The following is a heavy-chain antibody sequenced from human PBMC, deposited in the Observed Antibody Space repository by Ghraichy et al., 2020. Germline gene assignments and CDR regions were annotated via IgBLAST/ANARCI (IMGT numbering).Heavy chain of an antibody. V-gene: IGHV3-73*01. CDR3: TSLELGDLDY. J-gene: IGHJ4*02. CDR1: GFTFSGSA. CDR2: IRSKANRYAT. Sequence: GGSLRLSCAASGFTFSGSAMPWVRQASGKGLEWVGRIRSKANRYATVYAASVKGRFTISSDDSKNTAYLQMNSLKTEDTAVYYCTSLELGDLDYLGQGTRPTGSS. D-gene: IGHD7-27*01.